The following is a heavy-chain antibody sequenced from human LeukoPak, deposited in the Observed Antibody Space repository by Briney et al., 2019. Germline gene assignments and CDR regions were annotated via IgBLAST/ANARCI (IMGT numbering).Heavy chain of an antibody. CDR3: ARGQKRWLQSGPFDP. CDR2: INHSGSA. CDR1: GGSFSGYY. D-gene: IGHD5-24*01. V-gene: IGHV4-34*01. Sequence: SETLSLTCAVYGGSFSGYYWSWIRQPPGKGLEWIGEINHSGSANYNPSLKSQVTISVDTSKNQFSLKLSSVTAADTAVYYCARGQKRWLQSGPFDPWGQGTLVTVSS. J-gene: IGHJ5*02.